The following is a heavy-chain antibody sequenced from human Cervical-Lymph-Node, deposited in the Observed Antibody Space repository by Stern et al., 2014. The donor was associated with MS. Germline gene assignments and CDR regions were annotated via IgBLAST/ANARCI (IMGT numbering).Heavy chain of an antibody. J-gene: IGHJ4*02. CDR3: AKLLRDYNYADFDV. V-gene: IGHV4-39*01. Sequence: QLQLQESGPGLVKPSETLSLTCTVSGASISNSLYYWGWIRQPPEKGLQWIGSIYYSGSTSYPPSLRTRVPMPVDPSKTQFSLRLSSLTAADTATYYCAKLLRDYNYADFDVWGPGTLVTVSS. CDR1: GASISNSLYY. CDR2: IYYSGST. D-gene: IGHD4-11*01.